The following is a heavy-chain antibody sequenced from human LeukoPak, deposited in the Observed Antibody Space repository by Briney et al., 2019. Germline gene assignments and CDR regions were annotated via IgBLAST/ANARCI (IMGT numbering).Heavy chain of an antibody. CDR2: ISGSVGST. Sequence: GGSLRPSCAASGLTFSSDGMSWVRQAPGKGLEWVSAISGSVGSTYYADSVKGRFTISRDNSNNTLYLQMNSLRAEDTALYYCARELAVAGNYDYWGQGTLVTVSS. J-gene: IGHJ4*02. V-gene: IGHV3-23*01. CDR1: GLTFSSDG. D-gene: IGHD6-19*01. CDR3: ARELAVAGNYDY.